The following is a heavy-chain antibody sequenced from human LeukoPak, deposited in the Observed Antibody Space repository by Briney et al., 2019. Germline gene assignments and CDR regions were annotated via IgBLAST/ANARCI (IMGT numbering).Heavy chain of an antibody. Sequence: ASVEVSCKASGYTFTSYAMNWVRQAPGQGLEWMGWINTNTENPTYAQGFTGRFVFSLDTSVSTAYLQISSLKAEDTAVYYCARDYYDSSGLWSLDYWGQGTLVTVSS. V-gene: IGHV7-4-1*02. CDR2: INTNTENP. J-gene: IGHJ4*02. CDR3: ARDYYDSSGLWSLDY. CDR1: GYTFTSYA. D-gene: IGHD3-22*01.